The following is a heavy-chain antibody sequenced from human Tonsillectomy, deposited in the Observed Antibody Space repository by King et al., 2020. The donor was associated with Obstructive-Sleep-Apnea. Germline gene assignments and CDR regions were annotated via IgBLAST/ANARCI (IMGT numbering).Heavy chain of an antibody. D-gene: IGHD5-18*01. Sequence: MQLQESGPGLVKPSETLSLTCTVSGGSISSNSYWGWIRQPPGKGLEWIGHIYYSGSTYYNPSLKSRVTISVDTSKNQFSLELNTWTPADPAVYYCARADRDIAMGLFDYWGQGTLVTVSS. CDR3: ARADRDIAMGLFDY. J-gene: IGHJ4*02. CDR1: GGSISSNSY. CDR2: IYYSGST. V-gene: IGHV4-39*07.